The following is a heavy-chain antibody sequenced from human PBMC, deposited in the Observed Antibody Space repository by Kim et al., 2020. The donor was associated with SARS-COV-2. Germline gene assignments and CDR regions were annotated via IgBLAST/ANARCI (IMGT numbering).Heavy chain of an antibody. D-gene: IGHD1-26*01. V-gene: IGHV4-59*01. Sequence: NPSLKSRVTISVDTSKNQFSLKLSSVTAADTAVYYCARSTTGRGYEYFDFWGRGTLVTVSS. J-gene: IGHJ2*01. CDR3: ARSTTGRGYEYFDF.